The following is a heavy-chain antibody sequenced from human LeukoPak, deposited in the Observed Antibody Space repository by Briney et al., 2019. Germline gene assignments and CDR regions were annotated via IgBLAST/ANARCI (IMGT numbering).Heavy chain of an antibody. V-gene: IGHV3-30*02. CDR2: IRYDGSNK. CDR3: AKSYGSGSYEGGAFDI. J-gene: IGHJ3*02. Sequence: GGSLRLSCAASGFTFSSYGMHWVRQAPGKGLEWVAFIRYDGSNKYYADSVKGRFTISRDNSKNTLYLQMNSLGAEDTAVYYCAKSYGSGSYEGGAFDIWGQGTMVTVSS. D-gene: IGHD3-10*01. CDR1: GFTFSSYG.